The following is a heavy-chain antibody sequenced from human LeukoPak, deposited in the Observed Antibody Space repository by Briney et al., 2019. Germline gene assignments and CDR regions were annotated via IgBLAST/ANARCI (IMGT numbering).Heavy chain of an antibody. Sequence: SVKVSCKASGGTFSSYAISWVRQAPGQGLEWMGGIIPIFGTANYAQKFQGRVTITADESTSTAYMELGSLRSEDTAVYYCATKENWYPHRLYYFDYWGQGTLVTVSS. J-gene: IGHJ4*02. CDR3: ATKENWYPHRLYYFDY. CDR2: IIPIFGTA. V-gene: IGHV1-69*13. CDR1: GGTFSSYA. D-gene: IGHD6-13*01.